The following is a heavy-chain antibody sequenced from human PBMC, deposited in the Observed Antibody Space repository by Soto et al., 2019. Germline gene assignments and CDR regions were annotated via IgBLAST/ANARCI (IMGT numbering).Heavy chain of an antibody. CDR1: GFAISRGYY. Sequence: SESLSLTCSVSGFAISRGYYWSWVRQPPGKGLEWIGSIYPSVSSYHNPSLATRLRLSIDTSKNQFTLNLTSVTAADTALYFCAREKVGTTFFDNWGQGIQVTVSS. V-gene: IGHV4-38-2*02. D-gene: IGHD1-1*01. J-gene: IGHJ4*02. CDR3: AREKVGTTFFDN. CDR2: IYPSVSS.